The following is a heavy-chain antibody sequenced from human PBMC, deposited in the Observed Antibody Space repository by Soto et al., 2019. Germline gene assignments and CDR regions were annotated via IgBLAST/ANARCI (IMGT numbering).Heavy chain of an antibody. CDR2: TYSGGST. Sequence: EVHLVESGGGLMQPGGALRLSCAASGFTVSTYNMIWVRQAPVKGREWVSVTYSGGSTQYADSVKGRFTVSRDNSKNTMYLQVSSLRDEDTAVYYCAMKLSCAVQGWAYGMDVWGRGTTVTVSS. V-gene: IGHV3-53*02. D-gene: IGHD1-26*01. J-gene: IGHJ6*02. CDR3: AMKLSCAVQGWAYGMDV. CDR1: GFTVSTYN.